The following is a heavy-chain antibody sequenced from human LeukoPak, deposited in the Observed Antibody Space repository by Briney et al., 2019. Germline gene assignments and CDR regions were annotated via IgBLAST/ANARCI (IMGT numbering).Heavy chain of an antibody. V-gene: IGHV4-39*01. J-gene: IGHJ4*02. Sequence: SETLSLTCTVSGGSISSSSYYWGWIRQPPGKGLEWIGSIYYGGSTYYNPSLKSRVTISVDTSKNQFSLKLSSVTAADTAVYYCARLRAHCSGGSCQNYFDYWGQGTLVTVSS. D-gene: IGHD2-15*01. CDR3: ARLRAHCSGGSCQNYFDY. CDR2: IYYGGST. CDR1: GGSISSSSYY.